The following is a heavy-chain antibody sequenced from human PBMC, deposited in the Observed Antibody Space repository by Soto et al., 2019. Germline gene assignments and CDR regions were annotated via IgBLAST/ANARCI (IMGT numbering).Heavy chain of an antibody. Sequence: SVKVSCKASGGTFSSYAISWVRQAPGQGLEWMGGIIPIFGTANYAQKFQGRVTITADESTSTAYMELSSLRSEDTAVYYCARELVDRTMAVLDNWFDPWGQGTLVTVSS. V-gene: IGHV1-69*13. CDR3: ARELVDRTMAVLDNWFDP. CDR2: IIPIFGTA. D-gene: IGHD3-10*01. J-gene: IGHJ5*02. CDR1: GGTFSSYA.